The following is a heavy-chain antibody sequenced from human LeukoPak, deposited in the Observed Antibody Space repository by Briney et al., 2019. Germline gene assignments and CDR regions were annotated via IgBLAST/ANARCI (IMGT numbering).Heavy chain of an antibody. V-gene: IGHV3-23*01. CDR2: ISGSGGST. CDR3: AVEFLYCSGGSCYAPGFFDD. J-gene: IGHJ4*02. CDR1: GFTFSSYA. D-gene: IGHD2-15*01. Sequence: GGSLRLSCAASGFTFSSYAMSWVRQAPGKGLEWVSAISGSGGSTYYADSVKGRFTISRDNSKNTLYLQMNSLRAKDTAVYYCAVEFLYCSGGSCYAPGFFDDWGQGTLVTVSS.